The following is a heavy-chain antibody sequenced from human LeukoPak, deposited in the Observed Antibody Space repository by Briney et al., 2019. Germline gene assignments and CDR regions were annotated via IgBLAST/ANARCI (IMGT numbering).Heavy chain of an antibody. J-gene: IGHJ6*03. V-gene: IGHV1-8*01. CDR1: GYTFTSYD. CDR2: MNPNSGNT. D-gene: IGHD2-2*01. CDR3: ALRSDCSSTSCYAYYMDV. Sequence: ASVKVSCKASGYTFTSYDINWVRQAPGQGLEWMGWMNPNSGNTGYAQKFQGRVTMTRNTSISTAYMELSSLRSEDTAVYYCALRSDCSSTSCYAYYMDVWGKGTTVTISS.